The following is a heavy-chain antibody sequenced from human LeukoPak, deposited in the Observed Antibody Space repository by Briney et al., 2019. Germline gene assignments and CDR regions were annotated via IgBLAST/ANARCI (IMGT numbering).Heavy chain of an antibody. CDR2: ICSSGYI. V-gene: IGHV3-21*01. D-gene: IGHD3-16*01. J-gene: IGHJ4*02. CDR1: GFTFRSDT. Sequence: GGSLRLSCAASGFTFRSDTMNWVRQAPGKGLEWASSICSSGYIYYADSVKGGFTIPRDNAKNSLYLQINSLRAEDTAVYYCASDSGGTLDYWGQGTLVTVSS. CDR3: ASDSGGTLDY.